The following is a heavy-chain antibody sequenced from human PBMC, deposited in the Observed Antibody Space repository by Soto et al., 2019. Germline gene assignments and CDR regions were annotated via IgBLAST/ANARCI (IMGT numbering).Heavy chain of an antibody. CDR1: GFRFNIYS. J-gene: IGHJ4*02. Sequence: GGSLRLSCAASGFRFNIYSMNWIRQAPGKGLEWFAYITSDTNTIKYADSVRGRFTISRDNAKNSVDLQMNSLRGEDTAVYYCARSVEGHFDYWGQGTVVTVSS. V-gene: IGHV3-48*01. CDR2: ITSDTNTI. D-gene: IGHD6-19*01. CDR3: ARSVEGHFDY.